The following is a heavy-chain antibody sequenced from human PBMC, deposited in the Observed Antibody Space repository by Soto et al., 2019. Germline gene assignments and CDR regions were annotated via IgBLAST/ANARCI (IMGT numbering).Heavy chain of an antibody. V-gene: IGHV3-23*01. CDR3: ATISDRGIAAALDS. J-gene: IGHJ4*02. CDR1: GITFGSRA. Sequence: PGGSLRLSCVASGITFGSRAMSWVRQAPGEGLEWVSTITDSGGDAKYADSVRGRFAISRDNSKKTLYLQMSSLTAEDSAIYYCATISDRGIAAALDSWGQGTLVTVSS. CDR2: ITDSGGDA. D-gene: IGHD6-13*01.